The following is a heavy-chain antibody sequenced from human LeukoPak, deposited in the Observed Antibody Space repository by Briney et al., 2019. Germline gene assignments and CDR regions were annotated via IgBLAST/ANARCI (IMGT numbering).Heavy chain of an antibody. CDR2: IYHSGST. CDR3: ARNAIVGADWYFDY. Sequence: PSGTLSLTCAVSGGSISSSNWWSWVRQRPGKGLEWIGEIYHSGSTNYNPSLKRRVTISVDKSENQFSLKLSSVTAADTAVYYCARNAIVGADWYFDYWGQGTLVPVSS. D-gene: IGHD1-26*01. V-gene: IGHV4-4*02. CDR1: GGSISSSNW. J-gene: IGHJ4*02.